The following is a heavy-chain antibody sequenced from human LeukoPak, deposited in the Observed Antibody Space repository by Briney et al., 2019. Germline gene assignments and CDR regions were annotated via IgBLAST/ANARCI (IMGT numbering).Heavy chain of an antibody. V-gene: IGHV3-7*01. D-gene: IGHD3-3*01. J-gene: IGHJ4*02. CDR1: GFTFSSYW. Sequence: QAGGSLRLSCAASGFTFSSYWMSWVRQAPGKGLEWVANIKQDGSEKYYVDSVKGRVTISRDNAKNSLYLQMNSLRAEDTAVYYCARDGYYDFWSGYYDYWGQGTLVTVSS. CDR2: IKQDGSEK. CDR3: ARDGYYDFWSGYYDY.